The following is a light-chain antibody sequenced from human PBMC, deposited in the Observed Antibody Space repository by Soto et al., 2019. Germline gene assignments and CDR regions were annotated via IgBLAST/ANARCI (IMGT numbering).Light chain of an antibody. CDR3: QSYASTLSARYV. CDR1: SSNIGAGYD. Sequence: VRTQAPSVXGAPGRGGTISCTGSSSNIGAGYDVHWYQQRPGTAPKLLTFGNINRPSGVPDRLYGYKSGTSASLAITGLQAEDEGDYYCQSYASTLSARYVFATGTKVPAL. V-gene: IGLV1-40*01. CDR2: GNI. J-gene: IGLJ1*01.